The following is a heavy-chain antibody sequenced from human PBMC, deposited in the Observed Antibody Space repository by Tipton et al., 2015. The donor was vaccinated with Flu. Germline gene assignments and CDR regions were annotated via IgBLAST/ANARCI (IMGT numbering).Heavy chain of an antibody. Sequence: TLSLTCAVYGGSFSGYYWNWIRQPPGKGLEWIGEINHSGSTNYSPSLKSRVTISVDTSKNQFSLKLSSVTAADTAVYYCARATVRAYYFDYWGQGTLVTVSS. CDR3: ARATVRAYYFDY. CDR2: INHSGST. D-gene: IGHD3-10*01. CDR1: GGSFSGYY. J-gene: IGHJ4*02. V-gene: IGHV4-34*01.